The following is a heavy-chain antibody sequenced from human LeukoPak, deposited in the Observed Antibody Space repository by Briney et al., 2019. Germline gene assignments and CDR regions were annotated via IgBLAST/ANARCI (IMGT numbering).Heavy chain of an antibody. Sequence: PGGSLRLSCAASGFTFSGSAMHWVRQASGKGLEWVGRIRSKANNYATSYAASVKGRFTISRDDSKNTASLQMNSLKTEDTAVYYCAAAFGTAFDIWAQGTMDTVSS. CDR3: AAAFGTAFDI. V-gene: IGHV3-73*01. CDR2: IRSKANNYAT. CDR1: GFTFSGSA. J-gene: IGHJ3*02. D-gene: IGHD3-10*01.